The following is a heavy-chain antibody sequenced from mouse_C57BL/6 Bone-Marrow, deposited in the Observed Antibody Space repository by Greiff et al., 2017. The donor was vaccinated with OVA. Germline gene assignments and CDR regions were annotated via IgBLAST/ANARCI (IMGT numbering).Heavy chain of an antibody. CDR3: ARKPSNWDVGAY. Sequence: VQRVESGPGLVAPSQSLSITCTVSGFSLPSYAISWVRQPPGKGLEWLGVIWTGGGTNNNSALKSRLSISKDNSKSQVFLKMNSLQTDDTARYYCARKPSNWDVGAYWGQGTLVTVSA. D-gene: IGHD4-1*01. V-gene: IGHV2-9-1*01. J-gene: IGHJ3*01. CDR1: GFSLPSYA. CDR2: IWTGGGT.